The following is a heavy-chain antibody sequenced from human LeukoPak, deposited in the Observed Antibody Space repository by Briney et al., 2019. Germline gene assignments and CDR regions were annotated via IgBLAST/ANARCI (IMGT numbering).Heavy chain of an antibody. J-gene: IGHJ4*02. CDR3: ARWGVVTANIDY. CDR2: IYYSGST. Sequence: PSETLSLTCTVSGGSISSSSYYWGWLRQPPGKGLEWIGSIYYSGSTYYNPSLKSRVTISVDTSKNQFSLKLSSVPAADTAVYYCARWGVVTANIDYWGQGTLVTVSS. CDR1: GGSISSSSYY. V-gene: IGHV4-39*01. D-gene: IGHD2-21*02.